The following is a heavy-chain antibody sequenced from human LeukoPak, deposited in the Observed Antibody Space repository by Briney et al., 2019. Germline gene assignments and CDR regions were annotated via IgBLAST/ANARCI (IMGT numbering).Heavy chain of an antibody. V-gene: IGHV4-59*08. CDR3: ARHGKFDYDFWSGNNWFDP. CDR2: IYYSGGT. D-gene: IGHD3-3*01. Sequence: YPSETLSLTCTVSGGSISSYYWSWIRQPPGKGLEWIGYIYYSGGTNYNPSLKSRVTISVDTSKNQFSLKLSCVTAADTAVYYCARHGKFDYDFWSGNNWFDPWGQGTLVTVSS. CDR1: GGSISSYY. J-gene: IGHJ5*02.